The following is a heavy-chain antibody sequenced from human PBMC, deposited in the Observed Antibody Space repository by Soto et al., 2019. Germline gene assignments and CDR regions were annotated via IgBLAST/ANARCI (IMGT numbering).Heavy chain of an antibody. D-gene: IGHD6-19*01. Sequence: GSMRLSSAASGFTFSSYGMHWVRQAPGKGLVWVSRINSDGSSTSYADSVKGRFTISRDNAKNTLYLQMNSLRAEDTAVYYCARDLWSSANWFDPWGQGTLVTVSS. CDR1: GFTFSSYG. J-gene: IGHJ5*02. CDR3: ARDLWSSANWFDP. CDR2: INSDGSST. V-gene: IGHV3-74*01.